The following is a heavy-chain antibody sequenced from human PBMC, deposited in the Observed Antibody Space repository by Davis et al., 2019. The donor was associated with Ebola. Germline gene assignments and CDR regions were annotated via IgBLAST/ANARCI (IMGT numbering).Heavy chain of an antibody. V-gene: IGHV3-7*03. CDR2: INQDGKQK. CDR3: AREAAAGDY. Sequence: GESLKISCVTSAFIFSNYWMSWVRQAPGKGLEWVANINQDGKQKFYVDSVEGRFTISRDNAKNSLHLQMNNLRSDDMAVYYCAREAAAGDYWGKGTLVTVSS. D-gene: IGHD6-13*01. J-gene: IGHJ4*02. CDR1: AFIFSNYW.